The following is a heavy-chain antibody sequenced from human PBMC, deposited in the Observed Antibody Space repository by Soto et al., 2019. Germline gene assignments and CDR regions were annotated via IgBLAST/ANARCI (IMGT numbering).Heavy chain of an antibody. CDR3: ARHTGTYWDY. CDR1: GFTFSDYW. D-gene: IGHD1-26*01. CDR2: IKQDGREL. J-gene: IGHJ4*02. Sequence: EVQLVESGGGFVQPGGCLRLSCAASGFTFSDYWMTWVRQAPGKGLEWVANIKQDGRELFYVDSVKGRFTISRDNAKNSLSLEMNSRRAEDTAVYYCARHTGTYWDYWGQGILVTVSS. V-gene: IGHV3-7*03.